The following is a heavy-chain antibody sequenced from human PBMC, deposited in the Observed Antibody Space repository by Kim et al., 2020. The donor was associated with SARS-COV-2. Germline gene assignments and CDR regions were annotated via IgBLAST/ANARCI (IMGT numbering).Heavy chain of an antibody. D-gene: IGHD3-9*01. V-gene: IGHV4-59*01. J-gene: IGHJ6*02. CDR3: ARDVCFDCPNTHGGYGMDV. CDR1: GGSISSYY. Sequence: SETLSLTCTVSGGSISSYYWSWIRQPPGKGLEWIGYIYYSGSTNYNPSLKSRVTISVDTSKNQFSLKLSSVTAADTAVYYCARDVCFDCPNTHGGYGMDVWGQGTTVTVSS. CDR2: IYYSGST.